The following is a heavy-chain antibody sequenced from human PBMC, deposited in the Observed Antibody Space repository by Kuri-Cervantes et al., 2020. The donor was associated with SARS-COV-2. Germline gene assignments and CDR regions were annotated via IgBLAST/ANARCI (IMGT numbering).Heavy chain of an antibody. CDR3: ARGGNPAWNMDV. CDR2: IGTAGDT. CDR1: GFTFSSYD. J-gene: IGHJ6*03. D-gene: IGHD4-23*01. V-gene: IGHV3-13*03. Sequence: GESLKISCAACGFTFSSYDMHWVRRATGKGLEWVSAIGTAGDTYYPGSVKGQFTISRENAKNSLYLQMNSLRAGDTAVYYCARGGNPAWNMDVWGKGTTVTISS.